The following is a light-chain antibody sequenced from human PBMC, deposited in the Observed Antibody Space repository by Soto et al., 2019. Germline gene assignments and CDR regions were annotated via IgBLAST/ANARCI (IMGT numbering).Light chain of an antibody. Sequence: DIQLTHSPSFLSAFVGDIVTITCRASQGISSSLAWYQQKPGEAPKLLIYAASTLQSGVPPRFSGSGSGTDFTLTISRLEPEDFAVYYCQQYGSSPITFGQGTRLEIK. J-gene: IGKJ5*01. CDR2: AAS. CDR1: QGISSS. V-gene: IGKV1-9*01. CDR3: QQYGSSPIT.